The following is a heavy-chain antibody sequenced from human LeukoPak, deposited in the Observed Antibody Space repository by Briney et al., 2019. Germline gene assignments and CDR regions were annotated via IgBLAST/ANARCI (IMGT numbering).Heavy chain of an antibody. CDR1: GYSISSGYF. J-gene: IGHJ4*02. D-gene: IGHD3-9*01. Sequence: PSETLSLTCTVSGYSISSGYFGDWIRQPPGKGLEWIGSIYYSGSTYYNPSLKSRVTISVDTSKNQFSLKLTSVTAADTAVYYCASAMTGRTQDYWGQGTLVTVSS. CDR2: IYYSGST. CDR3: ASAMTGRTQDY. V-gene: IGHV4-38-2*02.